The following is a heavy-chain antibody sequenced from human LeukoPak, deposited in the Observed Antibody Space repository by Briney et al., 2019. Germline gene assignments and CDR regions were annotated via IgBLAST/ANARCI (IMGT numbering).Heavy chain of an antibody. CDR3: ARGHTYGNFDH. V-gene: IGHV5-51*01. D-gene: IGHD4-17*01. CDR1: GYIFTNYM. CDR2: IYPGDSDT. Sequence: GESLKISCKGFGYIFTNYMIGWVRQMPGNGLEWMGIIYPGDSDTRYSPSFQGQVTISADKSISTAYLQWSSLKASDTAMYYCARGHTYGNFDHWGQGTLVTVSS. J-gene: IGHJ4*02.